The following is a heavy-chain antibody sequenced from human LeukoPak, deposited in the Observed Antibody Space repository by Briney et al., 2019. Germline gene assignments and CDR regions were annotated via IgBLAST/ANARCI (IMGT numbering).Heavy chain of an antibody. J-gene: IGHJ4*02. V-gene: IGHV3-15*01. CDR2: IKSKTDGGTT. CDR3: TTYGVYGSGSYYTDY. Sequence: GGSLRLSCAASGFTFSNAWMSWVRQAPGKGLEWVGRIKSKTDGGTTDYAAPVKGRLTISRDDSKNTLYLQMNSLKTGDTAVYYCTTYGVYGSGSYYTDYWGQGTLVTVSS. CDR1: GFTFSNAW. D-gene: IGHD3-10*01.